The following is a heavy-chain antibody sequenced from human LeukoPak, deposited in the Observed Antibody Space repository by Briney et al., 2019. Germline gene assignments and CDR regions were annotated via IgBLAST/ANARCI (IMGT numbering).Heavy chain of an antibody. CDR2: TNTNTGDT. J-gene: IGHJ4*02. CDR3: ARRVRYFDSSGYPSYHFDN. D-gene: IGHD6-19*01. CDR1: GYTFTTYV. Sequence: ASVKVSCKTSGYTFTTYVVTWVRQAPGQGLEWMGWTNTNTGDTDYGQKFQGRVTMTADTATSTAYMDLTSLRSDDTAVYYCARRVRYFDSSGYPSYHFDNWGQGTLITVSS. V-gene: IGHV1-18*01.